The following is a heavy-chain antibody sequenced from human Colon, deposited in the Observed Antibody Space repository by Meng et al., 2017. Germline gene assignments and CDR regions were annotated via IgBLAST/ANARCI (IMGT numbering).Heavy chain of an antibody. J-gene: IGHJ4*02. D-gene: IGHD3-16*01. CDR2: ARIDYANT. V-gene: IGHV4-61*08. Sequence: PELGRPSVTLSIRGAGSGAHDRSQDYQLGGLRPPPGKGLEWIGYARIDYANTNYNPSLKSRVNVSLDTSKNQFSLNVRSVTAADTAVYYCARDYWGSLDFWGQRILVTVSS. CDR3: ARDYWGSLDF. CDR1: GAHDRSQDYQ.